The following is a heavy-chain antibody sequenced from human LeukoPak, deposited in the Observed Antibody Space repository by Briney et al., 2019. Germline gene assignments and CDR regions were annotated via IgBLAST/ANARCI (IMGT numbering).Heavy chain of an antibody. V-gene: IGHV3-30*18. J-gene: IGHJ4*02. CDR1: GFTFNRHG. Sequence: GRSLRLSCAASGFTFNRHGMHWVRQAPGKGLEWVAAISYDEGDEYYTDSVKGRFTISRDNYKNTLYLQMNSLRVDDTAVYYCAKGPWYQLLPPDYWGQGNLVTVSS. CDR3: AKGPWYQLLPPDY. D-gene: IGHD2-2*01. CDR2: ISYDEGDE.